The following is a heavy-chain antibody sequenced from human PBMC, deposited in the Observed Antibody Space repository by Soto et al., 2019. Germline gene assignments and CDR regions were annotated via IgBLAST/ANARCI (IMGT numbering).Heavy chain of an antibody. J-gene: IGHJ6*02. CDR2: IKSKTDGGTT. CDR3: TTGARVPHYGMDV. CDR1: GFTFSNAW. Sequence: PVGSLRLSCAASGFTFSNAWMSWVRQAPGKGLEWVGRIKSKTDGGTTDYAAPVKGRFTISRDDSKNTLYLQMNSLKTEDTAVYYCTTGARVPHYGMDVWGQGTTVTVSS. V-gene: IGHV3-15*01. D-gene: IGHD2-2*01.